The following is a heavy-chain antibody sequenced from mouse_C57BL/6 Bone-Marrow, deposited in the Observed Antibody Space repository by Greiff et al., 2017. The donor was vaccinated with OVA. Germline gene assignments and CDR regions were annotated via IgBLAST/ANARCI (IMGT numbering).Heavy chain of an antibody. CDR1: GYSITSGYY. CDR2: ISYDGSN. V-gene: IGHV3-6*01. CDR3: ARDGPPFAW. Sequence: EVQLQESGPGLVKPSQSLSLTCSVTGYSITSGYYWNWIRQFPGNKLEWMGYISYDGSNNYNPSLKNRISITRDTSKNQFFLKLNSVTTEDTATYYCARDGPPFAWWGQGTLVTVSA. J-gene: IGHJ3*01.